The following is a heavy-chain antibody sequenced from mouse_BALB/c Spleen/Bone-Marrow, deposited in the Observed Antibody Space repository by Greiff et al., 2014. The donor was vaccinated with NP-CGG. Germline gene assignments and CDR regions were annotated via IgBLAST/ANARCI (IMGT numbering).Heavy chain of an antibody. V-gene: IGHV1-4*01. Sequence: QVQLKQSGAELARPGASVEMSCKASGYTFTSYTMHWVKQRPGQGLEWIGFINPSSNYTNYNQKFKDKATLTADKSSSTAYMQLSSLTSEDSAVYYCARVLRWSLDYWGQGTTLTVSS. CDR2: INPSSNYT. D-gene: IGHD6-2*01. CDR3: ARVLRWSLDY. CDR1: GYTFTSYT. J-gene: IGHJ2*01.